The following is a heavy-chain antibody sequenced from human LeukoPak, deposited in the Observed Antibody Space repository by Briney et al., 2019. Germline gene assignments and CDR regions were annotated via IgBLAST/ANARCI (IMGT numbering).Heavy chain of an antibody. J-gene: IGHJ4*02. CDR2: IIPIFGTA. D-gene: IGHD2-2*03. Sequence: ASVKVSCKASGGTFSSYAISWVRQAPGQGLEWMGGIIPIFGTANYAQKFQGRVTITADESTSTAYMELSSLRSEDTAVYYCARGAGYCSSTSCYLYYFDYWGQGTLVTVSS. CDR1: GGTFSSYA. CDR3: ARGAGYCSSTSCYLYYFDY. V-gene: IGHV1-69*13.